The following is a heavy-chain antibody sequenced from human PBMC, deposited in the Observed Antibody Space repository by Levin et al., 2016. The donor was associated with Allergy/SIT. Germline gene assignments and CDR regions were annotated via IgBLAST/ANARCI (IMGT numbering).Heavy chain of an antibody. CDR3: ARGRFLDY. D-gene: IGHD2-21*01. V-gene: IGHV4-34*01. CDR1: GGSFSGYY. J-gene: IGHJ4*02. Sequence: SETLSLTCAVYGGSFSGYYWSWIRQPPGKGLEWIGEINHSGSTNYNPSLKSRVTISVDTSKNQFSLKLSSVTAADTAVYYCARGRFLDYWGQGTLVTVSS. CDR2: INHSGST.